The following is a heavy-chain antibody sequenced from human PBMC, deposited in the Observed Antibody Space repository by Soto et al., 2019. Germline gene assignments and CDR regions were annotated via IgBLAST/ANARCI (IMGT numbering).Heavy chain of an antibody. Sequence: EVQLLESGGGLVQPGGSLRLSCAASGFTLSNYAMSWVRQAPGKGLEWVSALNDGGDTTYYADSVKGRFTISRDNSKNALYLQMNSLRAEDTAVYYCTKFSGWWAWGRGTLVTVSS. J-gene: IGHJ4*02. V-gene: IGHV3-23*01. D-gene: IGHD6-19*01. CDR3: TKFSGWWA. CDR2: LNDGGDTT. CDR1: GFTLSNYA.